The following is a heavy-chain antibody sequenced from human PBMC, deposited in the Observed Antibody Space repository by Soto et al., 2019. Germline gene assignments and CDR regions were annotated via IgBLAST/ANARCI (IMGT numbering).Heavy chain of an antibody. D-gene: IGHD6-6*01. CDR2: ISSNGGST. J-gene: IGHJ4*02. Sequence: GGSLRLSCSASGFTFSSYAMHWVRQAPGKGLEYVSAISSNGGSTYYADSVKGRFTISRDNSKNTLHLQMNSLRGEDTAVYYCAAEYSSSSDLRYWGQGTLVTVSS. V-gene: IGHV3-64*04. CDR3: AAEYSSSSDLRY. CDR1: GFTFSSYA.